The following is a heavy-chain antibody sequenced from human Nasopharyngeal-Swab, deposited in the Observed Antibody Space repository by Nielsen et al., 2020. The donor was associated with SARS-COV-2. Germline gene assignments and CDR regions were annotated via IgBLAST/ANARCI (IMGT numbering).Heavy chain of an antibody. J-gene: IGHJ4*02. CDR1: GYTFTRNY. CDR3: ARVCGSHWNYCY. D-gene: IGHD1-7*01. V-gene: IGHV1-69*13. CDR2: IIPIFGTA. Sequence: SVKVSCKASGYTFTRNYIHWIRQAPGQGLEWMGGIIPIFGTANYAQKFQGRVTITADESTSTAYMELSSLRSEDTAVYYCARVCGSHWNYCYWGQGTLVTVSS.